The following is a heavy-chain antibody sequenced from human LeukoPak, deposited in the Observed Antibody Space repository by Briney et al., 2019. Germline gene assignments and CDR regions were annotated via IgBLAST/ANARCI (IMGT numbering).Heavy chain of an antibody. CDR2: IYYSGST. J-gene: IGHJ5*02. CDR1: GGSISSSSYY. V-gene: IGHV4-39*07. D-gene: IGHD6-19*01. CDR3: ARDGPYSSGWNWFDP. Sequence: SETLSLTCTVSGGSISSSSYYWGWIRQPPGKGLEWIGSIYYSGSTYYNPSLKSRVTISVDTSKNQFSLKLSSVTAADTAVYYCARDGPYSSGWNWFDPWGQGTLVTVSS.